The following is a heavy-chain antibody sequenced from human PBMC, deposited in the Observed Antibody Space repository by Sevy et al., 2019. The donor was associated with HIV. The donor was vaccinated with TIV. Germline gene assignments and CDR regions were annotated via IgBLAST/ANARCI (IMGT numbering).Heavy chain of an antibody. CDR3: AREGRGGFHTSLDY. CDR2: IRSSASTI. V-gene: IGHV3-48*03. D-gene: IGHD2-15*01. Sequence: GGSLRLSCAASGFTFSSYEMNWVRQAPGKGLEWVSYIRSSASTIFYADSVKGRFTISRDNPKNSLYLQMNTLRAEDTAVYYCAREGRGGFHTSLDYWGQGTLVTVSS. J-gene: IGHJ4*02. CDR1: GFTFSSYE.